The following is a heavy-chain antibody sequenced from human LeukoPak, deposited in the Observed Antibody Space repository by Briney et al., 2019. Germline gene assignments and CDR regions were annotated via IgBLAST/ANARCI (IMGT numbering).Heavy chain of an antibody. J-gene: IGHJ4*02. Sequence: PGGSLRLSCAASGFTFSSYSMNWVRQAPGKGLEWVSSISSSSSYIYYADSVKGRFTISRDNAKNSLYLQMNSLRAEDTAVYYCARDPRDFWSGYYTNWGQGTLVTVSS. D-gene: IGHD3-3*01. CDR3: ARDPRDFWSGYYTN. V-gene: IGHV3-21*01. CDR1: GFTFSSYS. CDR2: ISSSSSYI.